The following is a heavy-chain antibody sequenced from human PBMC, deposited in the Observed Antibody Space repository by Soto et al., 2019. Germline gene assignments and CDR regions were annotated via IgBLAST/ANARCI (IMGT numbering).Heavy chain of an antibody. Sequence: SETLSLTCAVSGASISGSYYYWAWLRQSPGKGPEWIGSVFYTGFTSYNPSLESRVSVSVDTSKSQFSLKLGAVTAADTAVYYCATSQKGYNWNYFDHWGQGALVTVSS. CDR2: VFYTGFT. V-gene: IGHV4-39*01. CDR1: GASISGSYYY. J-gene: IGHJ4*02. CDR3: ATSQKGYNWNYFDH. D-gene: IGHD1-20*01.